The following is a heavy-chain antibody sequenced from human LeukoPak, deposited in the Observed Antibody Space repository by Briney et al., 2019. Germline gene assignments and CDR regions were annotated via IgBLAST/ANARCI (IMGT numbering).Heavy chain of an antibody. D-gene: IGHD3-22*01. CDR1: GYTFTGYY. Sequence: ASVKVSCKASGYTFTGYYMHWVRQAPGQGLEWMGWINPNSGGTNYAQKFQGRVTMSRDTSISTAYMELSRLRSDDTAVYYCASLMTNLYYDSSGYSPGAFDIWGQGTMVTVSS. V-gene: IGHV1-2*02. CDR3: ASLMTNLYYDSSGYSPGAFDI. CDR2: INPNSGGT. J-gene: IGHJ3*02.